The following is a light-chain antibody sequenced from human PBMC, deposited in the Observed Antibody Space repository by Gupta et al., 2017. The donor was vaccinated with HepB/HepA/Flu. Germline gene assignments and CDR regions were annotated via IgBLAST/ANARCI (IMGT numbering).Light chain of an antibody. CDR1: QSLLHSDGYNY. J-gene: IGKJ5*01. CDR2: LGS. Sequence: DIVMTHSPLSLPATPGEPASISCRSSQSLLHSDGYNYLDWYLQKPGQSPQLLIYLGSNRASGVPDRFSGRGSGTDFTLKISRVEAEDVGVYYCMQALQTPTTFGQGTRLEIK. V-gene: IGKV2-28*01. CDR3: MQALQTPTT.